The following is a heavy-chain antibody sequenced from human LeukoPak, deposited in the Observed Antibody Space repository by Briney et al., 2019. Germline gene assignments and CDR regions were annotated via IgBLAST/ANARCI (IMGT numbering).Heavy chain of an antibody. CDR2: ISYDGSNK. Sequence: GRSLRLSCAASGFTFSSYGMHWVRQAAGKGLEWVAVISYDGSNKDYADSVKGRFTISRDNSKNTLYLQMNSLRAEDTAVDYCAKDLRTVGIQLWLYYYYYGMDVWGQGTTVTVSS. CDR1: GFTFSSYG. CDR3: AKDLRTVGIQLWLYYYYYGMDV. J-gene: IGHJ6*02. D-gene: IGHD5-18*01. V-gene: IGHV3-30*18.